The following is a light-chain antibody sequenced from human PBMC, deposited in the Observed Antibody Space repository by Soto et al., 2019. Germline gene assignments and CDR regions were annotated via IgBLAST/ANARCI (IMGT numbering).Light chain of an antibody. CDR3: CSFGGSGYV. CDR2: EVT. CDR1: TSDVGI. V-gene: IGLV2-23*02. Sequence: QSVLTQPASVSGSPGQSITISCSGTTSDVGIVSWYQHHPGKAPKLMIHEVTKRPSGVSDRFSGSKSGNSASLTISGLQAEDEADYFCCSFGGSGYVFGTGTVVTVL. J-gene: IGLJ1*01.